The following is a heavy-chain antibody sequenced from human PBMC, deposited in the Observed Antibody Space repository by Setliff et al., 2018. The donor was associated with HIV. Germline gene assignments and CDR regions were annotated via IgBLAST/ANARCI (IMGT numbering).Heavy chain of an antibody. Sequence: PTLVNPTQTLTLTCTFSGLSLSTSGVGVGWIRQSPGKALEWLAFIYWNNNKHYSTTLKSRLTVTKDTSKNRVVFTMTNMDPVDTATYYCAYSGRQLRGPYFDFWGQGTPVTVSS. V-gene: IGHV2-5*01. CDR2: IYWNNNK. D-gene: IGHD1-1*01. J-gene: IGHJ4*02. CDR3: AYSGRQLRGPYFDF. CDR1: GLSLSTSGVG.